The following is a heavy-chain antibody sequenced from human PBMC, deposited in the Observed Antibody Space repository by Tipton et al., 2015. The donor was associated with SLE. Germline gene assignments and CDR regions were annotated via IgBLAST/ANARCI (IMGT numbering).Heavy chain of an antibody. CDR3: ARRGRGSPDY. V-gene: IGHV4-31*03. CDR1: GGSISSGGYF. CDR2: IYYSGST. Sequence: TLSLTCTVSGGSISSGGYFWSWIRQHPGKGLEWIGYIYYSGSTYYNPSLKSRVTISVDTSKNQFSLKLSSVTAADTAVYYCARRGRGSPDYWGQGTLVTVSS. D-gene: IGHD3-10*01. J-gene: IGHJ4*02.